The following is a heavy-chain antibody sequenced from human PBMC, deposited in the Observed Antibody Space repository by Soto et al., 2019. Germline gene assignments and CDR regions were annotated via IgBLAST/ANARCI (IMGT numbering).Heavy chain of an antibody. Sequence: EVQLVESGGGLVQPGRSLRLSCEASGFTFDDYAMHWVRQAPGTGLEWVSGISWNSDSIGYADSVKGRFTISRDNAKNSLYLQINSLRAEDTALYYCTKDTSSGYYGGPDDYWGQGTLVIVSS. CDR2: ISWNSDSI. D-gene: IGHD6-19*01. J-gene: IGHJ4*02. CDR1: GFTFDDYA. CDR3: TKDTSSGYYGGPDDY. V-gene: IGHV3-9*01.